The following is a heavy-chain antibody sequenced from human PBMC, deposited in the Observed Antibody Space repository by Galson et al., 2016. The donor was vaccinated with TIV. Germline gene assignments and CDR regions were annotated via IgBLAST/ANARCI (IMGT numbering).Heavy chain of an antibody. CDR1: GFSLSRSRMC. D-gene: IGHD3-9*01. CDR3: AHQRTMNTDNDLPSRYFGF. Sequence: PALVKPTQTLTLTCTFSGFSLSRSRMCVTWMRQPPGKALEWLARIDGDDDTYYNNFLATRLFITKDTSRNQVVLTLTNLDPADTATYYCAHQRTMNTDNDLPSRYFGFWGQGMLVTVSA. CDR2: IDGDDDT. V-gene: IGHV2-70*11. J-gene: IGHJ4*02.